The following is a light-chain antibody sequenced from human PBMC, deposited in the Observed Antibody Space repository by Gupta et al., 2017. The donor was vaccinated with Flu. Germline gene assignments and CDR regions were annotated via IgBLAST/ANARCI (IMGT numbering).Light chain of an antibody. CDR1: QTVASY. CDR3: QQRISWPIT. V-gene: IGKV3-11*01. CDR2: DAS. Sequence: EIMLTQSPATLSLSPGETASLSCRASQTVASYLAWYQQKPGQAPRLLISDASNRATAIPARFSGSGSGTDFTLTISSLQPEDFAPYYCQQRISWPITFGQGTRLEIK. J-gene: IGKJ5*01.